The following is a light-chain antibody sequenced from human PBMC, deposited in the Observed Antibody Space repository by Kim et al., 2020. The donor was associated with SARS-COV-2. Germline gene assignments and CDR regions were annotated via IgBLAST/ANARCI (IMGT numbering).Light chain of an antibody. CDR3: QSYDSSLSGWRRV. J-gene: IGLJ1*01. Sequence: QPVLTQPPSVSGAPGQRVTISCTGSSSNIGAGYDVHWYQQLPGTAPKLLIYGNSNRPSGVPDRFSGSKSGTSASLAITGLQAEDEADYYCQSYDSSLSGWRRVFVTGTKVTVL. CDR1: SSNIGAGYD. CDR2: GNS. V-gene: IGLV1-40*01.